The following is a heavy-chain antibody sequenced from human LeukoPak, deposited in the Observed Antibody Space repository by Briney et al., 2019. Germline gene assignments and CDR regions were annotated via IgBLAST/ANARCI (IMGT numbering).Heavy chain of an antibody. J-gene: IGHJ6*03. Sequence: SETLSLTCAVSGYSISSGYYWGWIRQPPGKGLEWIGSIYHSGSTYYNPSLKSRVTISVDTSKKQFSLKLSSVTAADTAVYYCARLTTVLTRGYYYYYMDVWGKGTTVTVSS. CDR2: IYHSGST. D-gene: IGHD4/OR15-4a*01. CDR1: GYSISSGYY. V-gene: IGHV4-38-2*01. CDR3: ARLTTVLTRGYYYYYMDV.